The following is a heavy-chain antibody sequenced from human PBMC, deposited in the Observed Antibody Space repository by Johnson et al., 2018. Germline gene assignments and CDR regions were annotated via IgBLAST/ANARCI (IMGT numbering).Heavy chain of an antibody. CDR1: GFTFSNYG. CDR2: ISHDGSNK. D-gene: IGHD2-2*01. Sequence: QVQLVQSGGGVVQPGRSLRLSCAASGFTFSNYGMHWVRQAPGKGLEWVAVISHDGSNKYYADSVKGRITISKHNSKNTLYLQMSVLRAEDTAMYYFAKDGPAIYYCYYLGVWGKGPTFTVSS. V-gene: IGHV3-30*18. J-gene: IGHJ6*03. CDR3: AKDGPAIYYCYYLGV.